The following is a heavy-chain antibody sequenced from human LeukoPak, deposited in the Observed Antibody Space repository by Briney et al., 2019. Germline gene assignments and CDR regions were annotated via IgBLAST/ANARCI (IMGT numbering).Heavy chain of an antibody. CDR1: GGTFSSYA. D-gene: IGHD3-10*01. Sequence: SVKVSCRASGGTFSSYAISWVRQAPGQGLEWMGEIIPIFGTANYAQKFQGRVTITADESTSTAYMELSSLRSEDTAVYYCARVEGGSLWFGEGTAFDIWGQGTMVTVSS. V-gene: IGHV1-69*13. CDR2: IIPIFGTA. J-gene: IGHJ3*02. CDR3: ARVEGGSLWFGEGTAFDI.